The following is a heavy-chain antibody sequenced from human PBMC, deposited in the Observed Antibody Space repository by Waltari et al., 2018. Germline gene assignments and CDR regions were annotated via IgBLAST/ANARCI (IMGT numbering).Heavy chain of an antibody. D-gene: IGHD1-26*01. CDR2: INPNSGCT. CDR1: GYTFTGYY. CDR3: ARVSGSSIDY. Sequence: QVQLVQSGAEVKKPGASVKVSCKASGYTFTGYYMHWVRQAPGKGREWMGRINPNSGCTTYAQKFHGRVTMTRDTSISTAYMELSRLRSYDTAVYYCARVSGSSIDYWGQGTLVTVSS. J-gene: IGHJ4*02. V-gene: IGHV1-2*06.